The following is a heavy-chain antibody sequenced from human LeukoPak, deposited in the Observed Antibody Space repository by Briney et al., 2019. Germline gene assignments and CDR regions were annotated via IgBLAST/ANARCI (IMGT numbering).Heavy chain of an antibody. CDR3: AKDLKDIVVVPAAITDY. Sequence: GGSLRLSCAASGFTFSSYAMHWVRQAPGKGLEWVAVISYDGSNKYCADSVKGRFTISRDNSKNTLYLQMNSLRAEDTAVYYCAKDLKDIVVVPAAITDYWGQGTLVTVSS. V-gene: IGHV3-30-3*01. CDR2: ISYDGSNK. J-gene: IGHJ4*02. D-gene: IGHD2-2*01. CDR1: GFTFSSYA.